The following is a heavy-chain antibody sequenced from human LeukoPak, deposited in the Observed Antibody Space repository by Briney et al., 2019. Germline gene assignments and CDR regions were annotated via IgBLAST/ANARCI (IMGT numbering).Heavy chain of an antibody. D-gene: IGHD2-2*01. CDR2: INHSGST. V-gene: IGHV4-34*01. CDR1: GGSFSGYY. Sequence: SETLSLTCAVYGGSFSGYYWSWIRQPPGKGLEWIGEINHSGSTNYNPSLKSRVTISVDTSKNQFSLKLSSVTAADTAVYYCARGVPAVVLIGAGDFQHWGQGTLVTVSS. J-gene: IGHJ1*01. CDR3: ARGVPAVVLIGAGDFQH.